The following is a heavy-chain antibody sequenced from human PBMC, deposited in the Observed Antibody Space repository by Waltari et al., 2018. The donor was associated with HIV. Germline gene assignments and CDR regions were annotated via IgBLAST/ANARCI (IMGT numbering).Heavy chain of an antibody. D-gene: IGHD3-3*01. V-gene: IGHV4-39*01. J-gene: IGHJ4*02. Sequence: QLQLQESGPGLVKPSETLSLTCTVSGGSISSSSYYWGWIRQPPGKGMEWIGSIYYSGSTYYNPSLKSRVTISVDTSKNQFSLKLSSVTAADTAVYYCARQYCPNYDFWSGYYNYFDYWGQGTLVTVSS. CDR1: GGSISSSSYY. CDR3: ARQYCPNYDFWSGYYNYFDY. CDR2: IYYSGST.